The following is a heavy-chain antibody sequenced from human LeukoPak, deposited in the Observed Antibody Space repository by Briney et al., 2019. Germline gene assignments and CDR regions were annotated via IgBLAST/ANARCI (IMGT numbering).Heavy chain of an antibody. J-gene: IGHJ4*02. Sequence: SETLSLTCAVYGGSFSGYYWSWIRQPPGKGLEWIGEINHSGSTNYNPSLKSRVTISVDTSKNQFSLKLSSVTAADTAVYYCARLGLQDIVVVPAAKDFDYWGQGTLVTVSS. V-gene: IGHV4-34*01. CDR2: INHSGST. D-gene: IGHD2-2*01. CDR1: GGSFSGYY. CDR3: ARLGLQDIVVVPAAKDFDY.